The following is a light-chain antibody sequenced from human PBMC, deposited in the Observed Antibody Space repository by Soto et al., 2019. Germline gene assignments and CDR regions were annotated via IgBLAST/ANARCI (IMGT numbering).Light chain of an antibody. J-gene: IGKJ4*01. CDR1: QSFANTY. V-gene: IGKV3-20*01. CDR2: GAS. CDR3: QQYDNSPRALT. Sequence: EIVLTQSPGTLSLSPGERATLSCRASQSFANTYLAFYQQRPGLPHRLVIFGASNRATGIPDRFSGSGSGTEFTLTISRLEPEDFAVYYCQQYDNSPRALTFGGGTKVDIK.